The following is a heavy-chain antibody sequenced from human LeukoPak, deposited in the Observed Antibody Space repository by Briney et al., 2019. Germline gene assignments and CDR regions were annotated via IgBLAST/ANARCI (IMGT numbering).Heavy chain of an antibody. Sequence: GGSLRLSCAASGFTSSSYALNWVRQAPGKGLGWVATVSGSGDRMYHADSVKGRFTISRDNSKNTTYLQMNSLRAEDTALYYCAKAAAAPGFDFWGQGTLVTVSS. CDR3: AKAAAAPGFDF. J-gene: IGHJ4*02. V-gene: IGHV3-23*01. CDR2: VSGSGDRM. D-gene: IGHD6-13*01. CDR1: GFTSSSYA.